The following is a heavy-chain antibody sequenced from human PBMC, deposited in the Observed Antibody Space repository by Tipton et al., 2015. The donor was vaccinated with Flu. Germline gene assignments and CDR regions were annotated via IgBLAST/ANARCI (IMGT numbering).Heavy chain of an antibody. D-gene: IGHD3-10*01. V-gene: IGHV4-4*07. CDR3: AREGYYGSGNYYPYYYAMDV. Sequence: TLSLTCTVSGGSMRAYFWTWVRQPAGKGLEWIGRIYSGGSTSYNPSLKSRLTLSVDTSKNQFSLNLTSVTAADTAVYYCAREGYYGSGNYYPYYYAMDVWGQGTTVTVSS. CDR1: GGSMRAYF. J-gene: IGHJ6*02. CDR2: IYSGGST.